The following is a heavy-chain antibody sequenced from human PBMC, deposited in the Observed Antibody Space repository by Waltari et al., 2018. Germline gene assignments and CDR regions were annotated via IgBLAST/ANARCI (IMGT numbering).Heavy chain of an antibody. CDR3: ATDYYRSGSGSYCDQ. V-gene: IGHV1-69*06. Sequence: QAQLVQSGAEVKTPGSSVKVSCKASGGTFNNYAISWVRQAPGQGLEWMGGIIPMFGRGSSTQKFQGRVTITADKSTRTAYMELNSLRSEDTAVYYCATDYYRSGSGSYCDQWGQGTLVTVSS. CDR1: GGTFNNYA. D-gene: IGHD3-10*01. J-gene: IGHJ4*02. CDR2: IIPMFGRG.